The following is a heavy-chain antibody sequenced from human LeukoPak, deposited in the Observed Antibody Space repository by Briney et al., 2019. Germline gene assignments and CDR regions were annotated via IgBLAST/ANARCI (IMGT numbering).Heavy chain of an antibody. CDR3: ARDLGYGSGEYGMDV. Sequence: GGSLRLSCAASGFTFSSYSMNWVRQAPGKGLEWVSSISSSSSYIYYADSVKGRFTISRDNAKNSLYLQMNSLRAEDTAVYYCARDLGYGSGEYGMDVWGQGTTVTVFS. CDR1: GFTFSSYS. CDR2: ISSSSSYI. J-gene: IGHJ6*02. D-gene: IGHD3-10*01. V-gene: IGHV3-21*01.